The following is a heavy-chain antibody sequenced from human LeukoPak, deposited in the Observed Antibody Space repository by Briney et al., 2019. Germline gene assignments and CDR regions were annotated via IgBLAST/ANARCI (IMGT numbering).Heavy chain of an antibody. J-gene: IGHJ6*02. CDR2: ISYDGSNE. CDR3: AKVNRIRSCSGRTCDDYGMDV. CDR1: GFTFSKHG. Sequence: GGSLRLSCAASGFTFSKHGMHWVRQAPGKGLEWVALISYDGSNEYYLDSVKGRFTISRDDSKNTLYLQMNSLRAEDTAVCCCAKVNRIRSCSGRTCDDYGMDVWGQGTTVTVSS. D-gene: IGHD2-15*01. V-gene: IGHV3-30*18.